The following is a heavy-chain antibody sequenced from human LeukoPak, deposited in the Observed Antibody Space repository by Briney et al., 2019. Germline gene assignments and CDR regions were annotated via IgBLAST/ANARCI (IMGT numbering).Heavy chain of an antibody. CDR1: GYSFTSYY. D-gene: IGHD3-10*02. CDR3: ARDLFGSNWFDP. CDR2: ISAYNGNT. J-gene: IGHJ5*02. Sequence: ASVKVSCKASGYSFTSYYMHWLRQAPGLGLEWMGWISAYNGNTNYAQKLQGRVTMTTDTSTSTAYMELRSLRSDDTAVYYCARDLFGSNWFDPWGQGTLVTVSS. V-gene: IGHV1-18*04.